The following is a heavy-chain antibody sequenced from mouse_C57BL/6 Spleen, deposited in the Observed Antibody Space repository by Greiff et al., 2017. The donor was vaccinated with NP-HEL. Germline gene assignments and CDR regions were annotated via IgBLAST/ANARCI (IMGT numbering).Heavy chain of an antibody. V-gene: IGHV1-55*01. Sequence: QVQLQQSGAELVKPGASVKMSCKASGYTFTSYWITWVKQRPGQGLEWIGDIYPGSGSTNYNEKFKSKATLTVDTSSSTAYMQLSSLTSEDSAVYYCARTNYDYDLYYFDYWGQGTTLTVSS. CDR3: ARTNYDYDLYYFDY. D-gene: IGHD2-4*01. J-gene: IGHJ2*01. CDR1: GYTFTSYW. CDR2: IYPGSGST.